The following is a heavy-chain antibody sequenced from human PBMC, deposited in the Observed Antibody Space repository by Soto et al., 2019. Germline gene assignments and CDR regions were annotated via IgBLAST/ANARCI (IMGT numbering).Heavy chain of an antibody. CDR3: ARDTDIVVVPAAIRGAFDI. CDR1: GFTFSSYG. CDR2: IWYDGSNK. J-gene: IGHJ3*02. D-gene: IGHD2-2*01. V-gene: IGHV3-33*01. Sequence: ESGGGVVQPGRSLRLSCAASGFTFSSYGMHWVRQAPGKGLEWVAVIWYDGSNKYYADSVKGRFTISRDNSKNTLYLQMNSLRAEDTAVYYCARDTDIVVVPAAIRGAFDIWGQGTMVTVSS.